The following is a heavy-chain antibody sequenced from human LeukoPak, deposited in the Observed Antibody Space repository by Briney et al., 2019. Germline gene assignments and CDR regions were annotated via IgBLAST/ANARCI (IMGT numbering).Heavy chain of an antibody. V-gene: IGHV4-4*07. CDR2: IYTSGST. J-gene: IGHJ4*02. D-gene: IGHD3-10*01. Sequence: SETLSLTCTVSGGSISSYYWSWIRQPAGKGLEWIGRIYTSGSTNYNPSLKSRVTISVDKSKNQFSLKLSSVTAADTAVYYCARGSPEWFGEYNFDYWGQGRLVIVSP. CDR1: GGSISSYY. CDR3: ARGSPEWFGEYNFDY.